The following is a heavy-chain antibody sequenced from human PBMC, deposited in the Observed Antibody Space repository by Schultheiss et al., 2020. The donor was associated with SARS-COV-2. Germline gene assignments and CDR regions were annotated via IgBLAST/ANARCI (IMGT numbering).Heavy chain of an antibody. V-gene: IGHV4-34*09. J-gene: IGHJ4*02. CDR1: GGSFSGYY. Sequence: SETLSLTCAVYGGSFSGYYWSWIRQPAGKGLEWIGEINHSGSTNYNPSLKSRVTISVDTSKNQFSLKLSSVTAADTAVYYCARNRIGAFDYWGQGTLVTVSS. CDR3: ARNRIGAFDY. CDR2: INHSGST. D-gene: IGHD3-10*01.